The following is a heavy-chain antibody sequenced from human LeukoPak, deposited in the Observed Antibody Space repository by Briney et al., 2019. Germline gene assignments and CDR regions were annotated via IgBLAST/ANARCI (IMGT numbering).Heavy chain of an antibody. CDR3: ARYYSSGWNGRGFDY. CDR1: GGSISSSSYY. D-gene: IGHD6-19*01. V-gene: IGHV4-39*07. J-gene: IGHJ4*02. CDR2: IYYSGST. Sequence: SETLSLTCTVSGGSISSSSYYWGWIRQPPGKGLEWIGSIYYSGSTYYNPSLKSRVTISVDTSKNQFSLKLSSVTAADTAVYYCARYYSSGWNGRGFDYWGQGTLVTASS.